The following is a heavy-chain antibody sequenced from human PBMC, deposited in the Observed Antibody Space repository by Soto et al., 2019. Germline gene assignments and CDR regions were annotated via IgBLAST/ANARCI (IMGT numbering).Heavy chain of an antibody. Sequence: ASVTVSCKDCGGTLISNARSCVRQAHGQGLEWMGGIIPIFGTANYAQKFQGRVTITADESTSTAYMELSSLRSEDTAVYYCASGYSGYDTIYGMDVWGQGTTVTVSS. D-gene: IGHD5-12*01. V-gene: IGHV1-69*01. CDR1: GGTLISNA. CDR2: IIPIFGTA. J-gene: IGHJ6*02. CDR3: ASGYSGYDTIYGMDV.